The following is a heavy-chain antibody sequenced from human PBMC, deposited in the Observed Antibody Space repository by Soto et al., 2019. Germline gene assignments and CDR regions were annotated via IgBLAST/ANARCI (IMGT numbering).Heavy chain of an antibody. CDR2: SSNSGTFA. J-gene: IGHJ4*02. Sequence: LRLSFAASGFTFSDYYMSWVRQAPCRGLEWISYSSNSGTFARYATSVKGRFSISRDNANNSLYLEMNSLRVEDTAVYYCARSGDNFNVLDYWGQGTEVTVXS. V-gene: IGHV3-11*06. D-gene: IGHD1-1*01. CDR1: GFTFSDYY. CDR3: ARSGDNFNVLDY.